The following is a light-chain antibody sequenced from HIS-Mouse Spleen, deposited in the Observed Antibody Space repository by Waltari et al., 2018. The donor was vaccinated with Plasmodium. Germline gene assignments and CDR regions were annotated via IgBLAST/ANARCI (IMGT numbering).Light chain of an antibody. CDR2: EGS. V-gene: IGLV2-23*03. Sequence: QSALTQPASVSGSPGQSSTISCTGTSSDVGSYNLVSWYQQTPGKAPKLMIYEGSKRPSGVSNRFSGSKSGNTASLTISGLQAEDEADYYCCSYAGSSTFVVFGGGTKLTVL. CDR3: CSYAGSSTFVV. J-gene: IGLJ2*01. CDR1: SSDVGSYNL.